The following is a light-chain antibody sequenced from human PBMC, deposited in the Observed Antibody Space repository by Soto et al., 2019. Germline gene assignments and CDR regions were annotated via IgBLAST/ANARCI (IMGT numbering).Light chain of an antibody. J-gene: IGLJ2*01. CDR2: LEGGGSY. V-gene: IGLV4-60*03. Sequence: QLVLTQPSSASASLGSSVKLTCTLNSGLSNNIISWHQQQPGKAPRYLMKLEGGGSYTKGSAVPDRFSGDSSGADRHLTISNLQPEDEADYYCETWDSNIHSPFGGGTPLTVL. CDR1: SGLSNNI. CDR3: ETWDSNIHSP.